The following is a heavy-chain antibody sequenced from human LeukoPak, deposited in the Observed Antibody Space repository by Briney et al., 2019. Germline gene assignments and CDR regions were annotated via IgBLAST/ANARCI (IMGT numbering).Heavy chain of an antibody. CDR3: ARGFSGGYFRLDY. D-gene: IGHD1-26*01. J-gene: IGHJ4*02. CDR2: IYSSGST. CDR1: GGSISTYY. Sequence: SETLSLTCTVSGGSISTYYWSWIRQPAGKGLEWIGRIYSSGSTSYNPSLKSRVTMSVDTSKNQFSLQLTSVSAADTAVYYCARGFSGGYFRLDYWGQGTLVTVSS. V-gene: IGHV4-4*07.